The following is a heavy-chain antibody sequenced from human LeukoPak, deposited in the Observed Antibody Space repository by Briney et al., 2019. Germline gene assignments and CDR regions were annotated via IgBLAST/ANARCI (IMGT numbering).Heavy chain of an antibody. Sequence: PGGSLRLSCAASGFIFSSYAMSWVRQAPGKGLEWVSAISGSGGSTYYADSVKGRFTISRDNSKNSLYLQMNSLRAEDTAVYYCAKGYLWSGYYKSSFDYWGQGTLVTVSS. CDR3: AKGYLWSGYYKSSFDY. V-gene: IGHV3-23*01. CDR1: GFIFSSYA. J-gene: IGHJ4*02. CDR2: ISGSGGST. D-gene: IGHD3-3*01.